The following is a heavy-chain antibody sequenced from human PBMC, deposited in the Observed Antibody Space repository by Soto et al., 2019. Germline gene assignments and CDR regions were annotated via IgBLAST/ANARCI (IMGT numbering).Heavy chain of an antibody. CDR2: ISGSGGST. CDR3: AKYYYGSGDYYSYYMDV. Sequence: EVQLLESGGGLVQPGGSLRLSCAASGFTFSSYAMSWVRQAPGKGLECVSAISGSGGSTYYADSVKGRFTISRDNSKNPLYLQMNSLRAEDTAVYYCAKYYYGSGDYYSYYMDVWGKGTTVTVFS. V-gene: IGHV3-23*01. J-gene: IGHJ6*03. D-gene: IGHD3-10*01. CDR1: GFTFSSYA.